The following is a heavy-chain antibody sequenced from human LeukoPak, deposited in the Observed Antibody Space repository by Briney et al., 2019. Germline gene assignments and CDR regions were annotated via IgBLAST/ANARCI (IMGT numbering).Heavy chain of an antibody. Sequence: GASVKVSCKASGYTFTSHDINWVRQATGQGLEWMGWMNPNSGNTGYAQKFQGRVTMTRNTSISTAYMELSSLRSEDTAVYYCARGSWELLGYYYYGMDVWGQGTTVTVSS. D-gene: IGHD3-10*01. CDR3: ARGSWELLGYYYYGMDV. V-gene: IGHV1-8*01. CDR2: MNPNSGNT. J-gene: IGHJ6*02. CDR1: GYTFTSHD.